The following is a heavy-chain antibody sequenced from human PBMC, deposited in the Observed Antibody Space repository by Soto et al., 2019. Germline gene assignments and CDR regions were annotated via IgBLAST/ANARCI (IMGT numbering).Heavy chain of an antibody. J-gene: IGHJ6*02. CDR3: ARELVPAATYYYYYGMDV. D-gene: IGHD2-2*01. V-gene: IGHV1-2*04. CDR2: INPNSGGT. Sequence: ASVKVSCKASGYTFTDYYMHWVRQAPGQGLEWMGWINPNSGGTNYAQKFQGWVTMTRDTSISTAYMELSRLRSDDTAVYYCARELVPAATYYYYYGMDVWGQGTTVTVS. CDR1: GYTFTDYY.